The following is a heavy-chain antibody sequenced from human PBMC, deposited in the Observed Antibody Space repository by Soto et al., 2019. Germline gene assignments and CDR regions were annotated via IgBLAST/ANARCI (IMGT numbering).Heavy chain of an antibody. V-gene: IGHV3-30*18. J-gene: IGHJ6*02. CDR2: ISYDGSNK. CDR3: AKDDIVVVSPVYYYYGMDV. D-gene: IGHD2-15*01. Sequence: PGGSLRLSCAASGFTFSSYGMHWVRQAPGKGLEWVAVISYDGSNKYYADSVKGRFTISRDNSKNTLCLQMNGLRAEDTAVYYCAKDDIVVVSPVYYYYGMDVWGQGTTVTVSS. CDR1: GFTFSSYG.